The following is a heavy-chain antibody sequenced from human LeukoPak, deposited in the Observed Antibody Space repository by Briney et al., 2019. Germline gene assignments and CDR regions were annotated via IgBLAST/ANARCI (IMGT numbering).Heavy chain of an antibody. J-gene: IGHJ4*02. D-gene: IGHD1/OR15-1a*01. Sequence: GGSLRLFCSVSGFTFSAYCMHWVRQTPGKGLEYVSDISKNGNDTYYADSVKGRFTISRDNSKNTLYLQMSSLRAEDAAVFYCVQVNSNAYLNWGQGTLVIVSS. CDR3: VQVNSNAYLN. CDR2: ISKNGNDT. V-gene: IGHV3-64D*06. CDR1: GFTFSAYC.